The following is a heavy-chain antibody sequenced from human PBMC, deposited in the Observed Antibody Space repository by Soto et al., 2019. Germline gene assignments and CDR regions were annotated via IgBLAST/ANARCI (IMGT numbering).Heavy chain of an antibody. Sequence: PSETLSLTCTVSGASIGVFYWSWIRKSAGKGLEWIGRIYATGTTDYNPSLKSRVMMSVDTSKKQFSLKLRSVTAADTAVYYCVRDGTKTLRDWFDPWGQGISVTVSS. J-gene: IGHJ5*02. CDR2: IYATGTT. V-gene: IGHV4-4*07. CDR3: VRDGTKTLRDWFDP. D-gene: IGHD1-1*01. CDR1: GASIGVFY.